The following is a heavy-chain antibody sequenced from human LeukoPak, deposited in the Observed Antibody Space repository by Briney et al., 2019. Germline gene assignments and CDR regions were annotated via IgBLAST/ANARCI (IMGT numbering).Heavy chain of an antibody. J-gene: IGHJ4*02. CDR1: GFTFSSYG. CDR2: ISYDGSNK. D-gene: IGHD3-10*01. Sequence: PGGSLRLSCAASGFTFSSYGMHWVRQAPGKGLEWVAVISYDGSNKYYADSVKGRFTISRDNSKNTLYLQMNSLRAEDTAVYYCAKDLGRDSMGKSSRFTMGFDYWGQGTLVTVSS. CDR3: AKDLGRDSMGKSSRFTMGFDY. V-gene: IGHV3-30*18.